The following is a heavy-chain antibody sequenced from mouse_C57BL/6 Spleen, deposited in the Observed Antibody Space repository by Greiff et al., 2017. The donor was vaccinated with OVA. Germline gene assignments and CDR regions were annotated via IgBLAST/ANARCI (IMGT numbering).Heavy chain of an antibody. CDR1: GYTFTSYW. J-gene: IGHJ4*01. CDR2: IDPNSGGT. CDR3: ARGLYDYDYAMDY. D-gene: IGHD2-4*01. V-gene: IGHV1-72*01. Sequence: VQLQQPGAELVKPGASVKLSCKASGYTFTSYWMHWVKQRPGRGLEWIGRIDPNSGGTKYNEKFKSKATLTVDKPSSTAYMQLSSLTSDDSAVYYCARGLYDYDYAMDYWGQGTSVTVSS.